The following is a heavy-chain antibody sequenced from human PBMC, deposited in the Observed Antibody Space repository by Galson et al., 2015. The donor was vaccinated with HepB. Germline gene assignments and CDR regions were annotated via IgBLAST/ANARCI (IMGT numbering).Heavy chain of an antibody. Sequence: SVKVSCKASGGTFSSYAISWVRQAPGQGLEWMGRIIPILGIANYAQKFQGRVTITADKSTSTAYMELSSLRSEDTAVYYCARSLIVWWLSFDPWGQGTLVTVSS. V-gene: IGHV1-69*04. J-gene: IGHJ5*02. CDR2: IIPILGIA. CDR1: GGTFSSYA. CDR3: ARSLIVWWLSFDP. D-gene: IGHD2/OR15-2a*01.